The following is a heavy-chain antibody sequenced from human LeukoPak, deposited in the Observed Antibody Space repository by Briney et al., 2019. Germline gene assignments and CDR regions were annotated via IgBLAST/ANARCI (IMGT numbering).Heavy chain of an antibody. CDR3: ASIAYSSGWYDFDY. V-gene: IGHV1-18*01. CDR2: ISAYNGNT. CDR1: GYTFTSYG. J-gene: IGHJ4*02. D-gene: IGHD6-19*01. Sequence: GGSVKVSCKASGYTFTSYGISWVRQAPGQGLEWMGWISAYNGNTNYAQKLQGRVTMTTDTSTSTAYMELRSLRSDDTAVYYCASIAYSSGWYDFDYWGQGTLVTVSS.